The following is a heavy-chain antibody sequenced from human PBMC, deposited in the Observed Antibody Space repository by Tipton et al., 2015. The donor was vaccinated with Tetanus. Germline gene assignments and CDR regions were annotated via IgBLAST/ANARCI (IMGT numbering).Heavy chain of an antibody. CDR3: TRGRQYFAS. CDR1: GFTFSDYW. V-gene: IGHV3-74*01. J-gene: IGHJ4*02. D-gene: IGHD3-10*01. CDR2: INSDGGIT. Sequence: SLRLSCVASGFTFSDYWMQWVRQAPGKGLVWVSRINSDGGITDYADSVKGRLTIARDNAKNTLYFQMNSLRFEDTAVYYCTRGRQYFASWGQGILVTFSS.